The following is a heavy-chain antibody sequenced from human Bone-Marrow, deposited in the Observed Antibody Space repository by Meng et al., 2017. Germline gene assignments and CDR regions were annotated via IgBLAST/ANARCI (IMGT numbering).Heavy chain of an antibody. J-gene: IGHJ4*02. CDR2: ISYDGSNK. D-gene: IGHD3-10*01. Sequence: GESLKISCAASGFTFSSYSRNWVRQAPGKGLEWVAVISYDGSNKYYADSVKGRFTISRDNSKNTLYLQMNSLRAEDTAVYYCASPSRGGRITMVRGVIVFYYWGQGTLVTVSS. CDR1: GFTFSSYS. CDR3: ASPSRGGRITMVRGVIVFYY. V-gene: IGHV3-30*03.